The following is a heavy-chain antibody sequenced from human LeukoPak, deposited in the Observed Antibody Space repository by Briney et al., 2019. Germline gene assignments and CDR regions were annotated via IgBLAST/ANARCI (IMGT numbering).Heavy chain of an antibody. V-gene: IGHV1-18*01. D-gene: IGHD6-13*01. CDR3: ARFDYSSSWYRGDYYYMDV. J-gene: IGHJ6*03. CDR1: GYTFTSYG. CDR2: ISAYNGNT. Sequence: ASVKVSCKASGYTFTSYGISWVRQAPGQGLEWMGWISAYNGNTKYAQKLQGRVTMTIDTSTSTAYMDLRSLRSDDTAVYYCARFDYSSSWYRGDYYYMDVWGKGTTVTVSS.